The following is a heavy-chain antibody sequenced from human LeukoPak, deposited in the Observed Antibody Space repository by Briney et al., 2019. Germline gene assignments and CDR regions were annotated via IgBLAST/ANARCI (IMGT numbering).Heavy chain of an antibody. CDR3: ARHYYFDSSAYYYREFDY. J-gene: IGHJ4*02. Sequence: GGSLRLSCAASGFTFSAYFMSWISQAPGKGLEWVSYITSSGDTIYYADSVKGRFTVSRDNAKNSLYLQMNSLRAEDTAVYYCARHYYFDSSAYYYREFDYWGQGTLVTVSS. CDR1: GFTFSAYF. CDR2: ITSSGDTI. V-gene: IGHV3-11*04. D-gene: IGHD3-22*01.